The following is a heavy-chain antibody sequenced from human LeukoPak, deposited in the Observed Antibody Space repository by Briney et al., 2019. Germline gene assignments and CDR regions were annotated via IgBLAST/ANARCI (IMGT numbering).Heavy chain of an antibody. CDR3: ASGTITMGVY. V-gene: IGHV1-69*04. Sequence: WAAVKVSCKASGGTFSSYAISWVGQAPGQGLEWMGRIIPMLGIANYAQKFQGRVTITADKSTSTAYMELSSLRSEDTAVYYCASGTITMGVYWGQGTLVTVSS. J-gene: IGHJ4*02. D-gene: IGHD3-10*01. CDR2: IIPMLGIA. CDR1: GGTFSSYA.